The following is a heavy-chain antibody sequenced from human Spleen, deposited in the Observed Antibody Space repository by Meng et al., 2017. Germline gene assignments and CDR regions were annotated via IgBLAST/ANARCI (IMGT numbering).Heavy chain of an antibody. Sequence: QVQLVQSGSELKKPGASVKVSCKASGYTFTDFAMNWVRQAPGQGLEWMGWMNSNTGNTNYAQKFQGRVMMTTDTSTSTAYMELRSLRSDDTAVFYCARSLDWFDPWGQGTLVTVSS. D-gene: IGHD1-26*01. CDR2: MNSNTGNT. CDR3: ARSLDWFDP. CDR1: GYTFTDFA. J-gene: IGHJ5*02. V-gene: IGHV1-18*01.